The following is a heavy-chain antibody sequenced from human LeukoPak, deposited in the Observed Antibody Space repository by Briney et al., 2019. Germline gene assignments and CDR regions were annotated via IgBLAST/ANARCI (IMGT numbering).Heavy chain of an antibody. CDR2: INSNSGGT. V-gene: IGHV1-2*02. D-gene: IGHD6-19*01. CDR3: AREGIAVASNWFDP. J-gene: IGHJ5*02. Sequence: ASVKVSCKASGYTFTGYYMHWVRQAPGQGLEWMGWINSNSGGTNYAQKFQGRVTMTRDTSISTAYMELSRLRSDDTAVYYCAREGIAVASNWFDPWGQGTLVTVSS. CDR1: GYTFTGYY.